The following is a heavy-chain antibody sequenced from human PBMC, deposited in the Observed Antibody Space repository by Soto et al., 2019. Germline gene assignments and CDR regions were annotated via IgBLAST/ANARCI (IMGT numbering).Heavy chain of an antibody. CDR3: ASDPFSTVTKN. J-gene: IGHJ4*02. CDR2: IYHSGST. D-gene: IGHD4-17*01. V-gene: IGHV4-4*02. CDR1: GGSISSSNW. Sequence: QVQLQESGPGLVKPSGTLSLTCAVSGGSISSSNWWSWVRQPPGKGLEWIGEIYHSGSTNYNPSLKIRITISVDKSKNQFSLKRSSVTAADTAVYYCASDPFSTVTKNWGQGTLVTVSS.